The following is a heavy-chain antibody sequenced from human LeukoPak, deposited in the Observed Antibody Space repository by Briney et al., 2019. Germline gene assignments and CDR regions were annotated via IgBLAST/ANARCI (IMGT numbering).Heavy chain of an antibody. CDR1: GYTFTSYC. Sequence: ASVNVSCKPSGYTFTSYCISWVRQAPRQGREWMGWISAYNGNTNYAQKLQGRVTITTDTSTSTAYMELRRLRSDDTAVYYCARYPRLRLHSFDYWGQGTLVTVPS. D-gene: IGHD3-16*01. CDR3: ARYPRLRLHSFDY. V-gene: IGHV1-18*04. J-gene: IGHJ4*02. CDR2: ISAYNGNT.